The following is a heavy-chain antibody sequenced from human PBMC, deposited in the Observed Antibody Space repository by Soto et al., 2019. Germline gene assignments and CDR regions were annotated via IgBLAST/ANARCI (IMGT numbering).Heavy chain of an antibody. Sequence: QVQLVESGGGVVQPGRSLRLSCAASGFTFSSYGMHWVRQAPGKGLEWVAVIWYDGSNKYYADSVKGRFTISRDNSKNTLYLQMNSLRAEDTAVYYCARDLPQIIGTIAVAGRGFDYWGQGTLVTVSS. CDR1: GFTFSSYG. V-gene: IGHV3-33*01. CDR2: IWYDGSNK. CDR3: ARDLPQIIGTIAVAGRGFDY. J-gene: IGHJ4*02. D-gene: IGHD6-19*01.